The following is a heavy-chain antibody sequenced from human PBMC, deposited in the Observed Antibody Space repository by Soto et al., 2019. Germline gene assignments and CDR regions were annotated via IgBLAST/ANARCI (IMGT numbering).Heavy chain of an antibody. D-gene: IGHD3-10*01. V-gene: IGHV3-30*18. CDR2: ISYDGSNK. CDR1: GFTFSSYG. J-gene: IGHJ4*02. Sequence: LRLSCAASGFTFSSYGMHWVRQAPGKGLEWVAVISYDGSNKYYADSVKGRFTISRDNSKNTLYLQMNSLRAEDTAVYYCAKDRSLVRGPMPYWGQGTLVTVSS. CDR3: AKDRSLVRGPMPY.